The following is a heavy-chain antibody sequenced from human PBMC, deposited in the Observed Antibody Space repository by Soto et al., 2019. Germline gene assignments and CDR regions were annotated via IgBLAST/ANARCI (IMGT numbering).Heavy chain of an antibody. J-gene: IGHJ4*02. CDR2: IIPIFGTA. CDR1: GGTFSSYA. D-gene: IGHD2-2*01. Sequence: SVKVSCKASGGTFSSYAISWVRQAPGQGLEWMGGIIPIFGTANYAQKFQGRVTITADESTSTAYMELRSLRSDDTAVYYCARGIGSHQLLLFDWGQGTLVTVSS. CDR3: ARGIGSHQLLLFD. V-gene: IGHV1-69*13.